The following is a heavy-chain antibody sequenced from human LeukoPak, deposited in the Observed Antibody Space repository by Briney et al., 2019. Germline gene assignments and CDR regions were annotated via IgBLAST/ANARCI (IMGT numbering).Heavy chain of an antibody. Sequence: SGTLSLTCTASGGSISSTTYYWGWIRQPPGKGLEWIGSIYHSGNIYYNPSLKSRVTISVDTSKNQFSLKLSSVTAAGTAVYYCARHDSSGPYNAFDIWGQGTMVTVSS. CDR2: IYHSGNI. D-gene: IGHD3-22*01. J-gene: IGHJ3*02. V-gene: IGHV4-39*01. CDR3: ARHDSSGPYNAFDI. CDR1: GGSISSTTYY.